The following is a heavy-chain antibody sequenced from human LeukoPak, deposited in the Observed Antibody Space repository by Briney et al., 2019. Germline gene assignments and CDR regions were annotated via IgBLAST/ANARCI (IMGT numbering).Heavy chain of an antibody. J-gene: IGHJ6*02. CDR2: IGLSDSTI. V-gene: IGHV3-11*01. Sequence: GGSLRLSCAASGFTFSDYYMSWIRQVPGKGLEWVSYIGLSDSTIYYADSLKGRFAISRDNAKNTLYLQMNSLRAEDTAVYYCAKDLTGTTSLNYYYYGMDVWGQGTSVTVSS. CDR3: AKDLTGTTSLNYYYYGMDV. CDR1: GFTFSDYY. D-gene: IGHD1-20*01.